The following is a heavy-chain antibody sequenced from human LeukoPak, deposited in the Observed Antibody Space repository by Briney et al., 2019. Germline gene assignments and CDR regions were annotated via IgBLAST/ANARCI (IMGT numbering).Heavy chain of an antibody. J-gene: IGHJ5*02. V-gene: IGHV1-18*01. CDR1: GYTFTSYG. Sequence: ASVKVSCKASGYTFTSYGISWVRQAPGQGLEWMGWISGYNGYTHYAHNLQGRVTMTTDTSTSTAYMGLRSLRSDDTAVYYCARDEARYSSGYYPNWFDPWGQGTLATVSS. CDR3: ARDEARYSSGYYPNWFDP. CDR2: ISGYNGYT. D-gene: IGHD3-22*01.